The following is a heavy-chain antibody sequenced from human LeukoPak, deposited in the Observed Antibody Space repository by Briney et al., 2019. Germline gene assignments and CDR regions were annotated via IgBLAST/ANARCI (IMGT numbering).Heavy chain of an antibody. CDR1: GGSISSYY. CDR2: IYYSGST. D-gene: IGHD3-16*01. V-gene: IGHV4-59*01. J-gene: IGHJ4*02. Sequence: PSETLSLTCTVSGGSISSYYWSWIRQPPGKGLEWIGYIYYSGSTNYNPSLKSRVTISVDTSKNQFSLKLSSVTAADTAAYYCARVTYDYGDYWGQGTLVTVSS. CDR3: ARVTYDYGDY.